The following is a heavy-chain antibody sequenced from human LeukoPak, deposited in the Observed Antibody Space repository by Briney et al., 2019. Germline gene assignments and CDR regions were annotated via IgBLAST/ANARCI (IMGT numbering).Heavy chain of an antibody. D-gene: IGHD6-19*01. Sequence: PGGSLRLSCAASGFTFSSYAMSWVRQAPGKGLEWVSAISGSGGSTYYADSVKGRFTISRDNSKNTLYLQMNSLRAEDTAVYYCAKDMQDRWLVLKGMDVWGQGTTVTVSS. CDR2: ISGSGGST. CDR3: AKDMQDRWLVLKGMDV. CDR1: GFTFSSYA. J-gene: IGHJ6*02. V-gene: IGHV3-23*01.